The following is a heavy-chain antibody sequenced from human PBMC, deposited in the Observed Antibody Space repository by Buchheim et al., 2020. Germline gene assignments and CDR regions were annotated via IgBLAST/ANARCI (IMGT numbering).Heavy chain of an antibody. D-gene: IGHD6-13*01. CDR1: GFTFSSYG. Sequence: QVQLVESGGGVVQLGRSLRLSCAASGFTFSSYGMHWVRQAPGKGLEWVAVIWYDGSNKYYADSVKGRFTISRDNSKNTLYLQMNSLRAEDTAVYYCARAAYSSSWSEDYYCMDVWGQGTT. V-gene: IGHV3-33*01. CDR3: ARAAYSSSWSEDYYCMDV. J-gene: IGHJ6*02. CDR2: IWYDGSNK.